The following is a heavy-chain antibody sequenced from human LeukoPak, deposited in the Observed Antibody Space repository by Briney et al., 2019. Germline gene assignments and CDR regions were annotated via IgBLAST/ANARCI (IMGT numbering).Heavy chain of an antibody. J-gene: IGHJ4*02. D-gene: IGHD2-15*01. V-gene: IGHV3-7*05. CDR1: GFTFSSFW. CDR3: VGGHGWLLDN. Sequence: GGSLRLSCAASGFTFSSFWMTWVRQAPGKGLEWGAYIKEDGSEKYYVDSAKGRFTISRDNAKASLSLQMNFLRVEDTAVYYCVGGHGWLLDNWGQGTLVTVSS. CDR2: IKEDGSEK.